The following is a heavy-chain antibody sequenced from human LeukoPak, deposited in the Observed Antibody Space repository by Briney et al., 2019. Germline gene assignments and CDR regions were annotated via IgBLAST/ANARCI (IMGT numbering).Heavy chain of an antibody. V-gene: IGHV3-48*03. D-gene: IGHD3/OR15-3a*01. CDR2: ISSSGSTI. CDR1: GFTFSSYE. J-gene: IGHJ4*02. Sequence: GGSLRLSCAASGFTFSSYEMNWVRQAPGKGLEWVSYISSSGSTIYYADSVKGRFTISRDNAKNSLYLQMNSLRAEDTAVYYCARDEDWSHGYWGQGTLVTVSS. CDR3: ARDEDWSHGY.